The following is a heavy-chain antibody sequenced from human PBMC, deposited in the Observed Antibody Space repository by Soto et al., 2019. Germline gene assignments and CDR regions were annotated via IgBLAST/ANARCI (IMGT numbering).Heavy chain of an antibody. Sequence: QVQLQESGPGLVKPSETLSLTCTVSGGSISSYYWSWIRQPPGKGLEWIGYIYYSGSTNYNPSLKSRVTISVDTSKNQFSLKLSSVTAADTAVYYCASTYDSSGYLDFDYWGQGTLVTVSS. J-gene: IGHJ4*02. D-gene: IGHD3-22*01. CDR3: ASTYDSSGYLDFDY. CDR1: GGSISSYY. CDR2: IYYSGST. V-gene: IGHV4-59*01.